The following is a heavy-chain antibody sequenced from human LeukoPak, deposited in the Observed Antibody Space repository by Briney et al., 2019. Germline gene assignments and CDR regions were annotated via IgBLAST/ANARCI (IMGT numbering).Heavy chain of an antibody. CDR1: GYTFISFY. J-gene: IGHJ6*02. Sequence: GASVKVSCKASGYTFISFYIHWVRQAPGQGREWMGIINPAGASTTYAQKFQGRVTMTRDMSTSTVYMELSSLRSEDTAVYYCARDYDYHYGMDVWGQGTTVTVSS. CDR2: INPAGAST. D-gene: IGHD3-16*01. V-gene: IGHV1-46*01. CDR3: ARDYDYHYGMDV.